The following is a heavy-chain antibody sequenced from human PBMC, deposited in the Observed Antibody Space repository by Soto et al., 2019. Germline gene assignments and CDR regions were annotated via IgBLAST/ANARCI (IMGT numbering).Heavy chain of an antibody. J-gene: IGHJ6*01. Sequence: QLQLRESGSGLVKPSQTLSLTCAVSGDSISSGGYSWNWIRQSPGKGLEWSGYIYHNGNTNYNPSLNSRATISLSRSHNEFSLKLTSVTAADTSVYFCARGRDYYDSSGYYGGYGLAVWGQGTTVTVSS. V-gene: IGHV4-30-2*06. CDR2: IYHNGNT. CDR3: ARGRDYYDSSGYYGGYGLAV. D-gene: IGHD3-22*01. CDR1: GDSISSGGYS.